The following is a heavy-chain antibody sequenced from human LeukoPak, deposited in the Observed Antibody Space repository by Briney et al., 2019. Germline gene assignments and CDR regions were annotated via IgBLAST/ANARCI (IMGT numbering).Heavy chain of an antibody. V-gene: IGHV3-30-3*01. J-gene: IGHJ4*02. Sequence: PGRSLRLSCAASGFTFSDYAIHWVRQAPGKGLELVAVISYDGSNKYYADSVKGRFTISRDNSKSTLYLQMNSLRAEDTAVYYCARALYYYDSSPFDYWGQGTLVTVSS. D-gene: IGHD3-22*01. CDR1: GFTFSDYA. CDR3: ARALYYYDSSPFDY. CDR2: ISYDGSNK.